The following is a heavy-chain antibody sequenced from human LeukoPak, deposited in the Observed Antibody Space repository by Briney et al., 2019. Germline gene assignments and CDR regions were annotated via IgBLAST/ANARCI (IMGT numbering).Heavy chain of an antibody. CDR3: ARDRSSYYDFWSGSRDY. J-gene: IGHJ4*02. CDR2: ISAYNGNT. D-gene: IGHD3-3*01. CDR1: GYTFTSYD. V-gene: IGHV1-18*01. Sequence: GASVKVSCKASGYTFTSYDINWVRQATGQGLEWMGWISAYNGNTNYAQKLQGRVTMTTDTSTSTAYMELRSLRSDDTAVYYCARDRSSYYDFWSGSRDYWGQGTLVTVSS.